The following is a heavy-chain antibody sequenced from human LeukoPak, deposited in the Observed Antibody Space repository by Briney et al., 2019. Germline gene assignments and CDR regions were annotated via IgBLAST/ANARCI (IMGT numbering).Heavy chain of an antibody. J-gene: IGHJ4*02. D-gene: IGHD3-22*01. Sequence: GASVKVSCKASGGTFSSYAISWVRQAPGQGLEWMGGIIPIFGTANYAQKFQGRVTITADESTSTAYMELSSLRSEDTAVYYCARDLGDYYDSSGYYYHFDYWGQGTLVTVSS. CDR2: IIPIFGTA. CDR1: GGTFSSYA. V-gene: IGHV1-69*13. CDR3: ARDLGDYYDSSGYYYHFDY.